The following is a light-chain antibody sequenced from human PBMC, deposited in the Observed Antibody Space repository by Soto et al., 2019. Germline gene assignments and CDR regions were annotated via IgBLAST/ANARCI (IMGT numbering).Light chain of an antibody. Sequence: QPVLTQPPSVSGAPGQRVTISCTGSSSNIGAGYDVHWYQRLPGTAPKVLIYGNNNRPSGVPDRFSGSKSGTSASLAITGRQAEYEADYYCQSYDSSLSGSYVFGTGTKLTVL. CDR3: QSYDSSLSGSYV. CDR2: GNN. V-gene: IGLV1-40*01. CDR1: SSNIGAGYD. J-gene: IGLJ1*01.